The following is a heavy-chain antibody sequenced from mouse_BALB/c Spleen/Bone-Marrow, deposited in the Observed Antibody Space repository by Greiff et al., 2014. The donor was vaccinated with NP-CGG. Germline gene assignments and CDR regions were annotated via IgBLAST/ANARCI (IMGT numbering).Heavy chain of an antibody. CDR3: ASRGDYSYAMDY. V-gene: IGHV1-80*01. Sequence: VQLQQSGAELVRPGSSVKISCKSSGYSFSNYWMNWMKQRPGQGLEWIGQIYPGDGDTNYNGKFKGKATLTADKSSSTAYMLHSSLTSEDSAVYFCASRGDYSYAMDYWGQGTSVTVSS. D-gene: IGHD1-1*01. CDR1: GYSFSNYW. J-gene: IGHJ4*01. CDR2: IYPGDGDT.